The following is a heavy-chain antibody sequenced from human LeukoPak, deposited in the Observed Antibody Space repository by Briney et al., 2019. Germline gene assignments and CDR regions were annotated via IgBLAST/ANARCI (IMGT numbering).Heavy chain of an antibody. D-gene: IGHD5-18*01. J-gene: IGHJ5*02. V-gene: IGHV3-48*04. CDR3: AWGRIQLDFDP. Sequence: GGSLRLSCAASGFTFSSYSMNWVRQAPGKGLEWVSYISSSSSTIYYADSVKGRSTISRDNAKNSLYLQMNSLRAEDTAVYYCAWGRIQLDFDPWGQGTLVTASS. CDR2: ISSSSSTI. CDR1: GFTFSSYS.